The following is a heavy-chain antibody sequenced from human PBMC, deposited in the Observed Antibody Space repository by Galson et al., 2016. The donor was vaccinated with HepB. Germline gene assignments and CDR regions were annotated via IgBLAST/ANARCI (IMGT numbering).Heavy chain of an antibody. CDR2: INSDGSST. D-gene: IGHD4-23*01. CDR3: ARVGGNSPGLFQH. V-gene: IGHV3-74*01. J-gene: IGHJ1*01. CDR1: GFTFSSYW. Sequence: SLRLSCAASGFTFSSYWMHWVRQAPGKGLVWVSRINSDGSSTSYVDSVKGRFTISRDNAKNTLYLQMNSLRAEDTAIYYCARVGGNSPGLFQHWGQGTLVTVSS.